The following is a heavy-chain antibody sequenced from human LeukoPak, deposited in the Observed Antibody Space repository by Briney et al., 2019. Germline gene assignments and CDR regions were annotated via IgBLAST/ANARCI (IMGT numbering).Heavy chain of an antibody. CDR2: ISYDGSNK. Sequence: GRSLRLSCAASGFTFSSYAMHWVRQAPGKGLEWVAVISYDGSNKYYADSVKGRFTISRDNSKNTLYLQMNSLRAEDTAVYYCARADIVVVPAAPSYYHYGMDVWGQGTTVTVSS. CDR3: ARADIVVVPAAPSYYHYGMDV. J-gene: IGHJ6*02. D-gene: IGHD2-2*01. V-gene: IGHV3-30-3*01. CDR1: GFTFSSYA.